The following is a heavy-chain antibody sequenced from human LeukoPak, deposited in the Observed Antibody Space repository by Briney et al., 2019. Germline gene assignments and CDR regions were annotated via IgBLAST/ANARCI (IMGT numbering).Heavy chain of an antibody. V-gene: IGHV4-61*02. CDR1: GGSISSSSYY. Sequence: SETLSLTCTVSGGSISSSSYYWSWIRQPAGKGLEWIGRIYTSGSTNYNPSLKSRVTISVDTSKNQFSLKLSSVTAADTAVYYCARGVTGGAFDIWGQGTMVTVSS. D-gene: IGHD2-21*02. CDR3: ARGVTGGAFDI. J-gene: IGHJ3*02. CDR2: IYTSGST.